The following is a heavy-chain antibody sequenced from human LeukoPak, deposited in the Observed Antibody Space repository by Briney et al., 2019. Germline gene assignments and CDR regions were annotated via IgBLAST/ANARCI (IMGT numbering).Heavy chain of an antibody. J-gene: IGHJ4*02. CDR3: ARGGSSGWYSLNY. V-gene: IGHV4-4*07. CDR1: GGSLSNYY. CDR2: IYTSGST. D-gene: IGHD6-19*01. Sequence: SETLSLTCTVSGGSLSNYYWSWIRQSAGKGLEWIGRIYTSGSTSYHPSLKSRVTISLDTSKNQFSLKLSSVTAADTAVYYCARGGSSGWYSLNYWGQGTLVTVSS.